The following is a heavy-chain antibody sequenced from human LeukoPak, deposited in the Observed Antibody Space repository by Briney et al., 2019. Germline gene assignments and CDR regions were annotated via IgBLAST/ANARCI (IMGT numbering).Heavy chain of an antibody. CDR3: ARGVLLWFEELAPIDY. D-gene: IGHD3-10*01. CDR1: GGSISSYY. CDR2: IYYSGST. J-gene: IGHJ4*02. Sequence: SETLSLTCTVSGGSISSYYWSWIRQPPGKGLEWIGYIYYSGSTNYNPSLKSRVTISVDTSKNQFSLKLSSVTAADTAVYYCARGVLLWFEELAPIDYWGQGTLVTVSS. V-gene: IGHV4-59*08.